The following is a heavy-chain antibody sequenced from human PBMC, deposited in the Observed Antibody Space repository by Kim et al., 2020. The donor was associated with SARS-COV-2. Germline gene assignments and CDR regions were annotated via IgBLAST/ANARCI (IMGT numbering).Heavy chain of an antibody. V-gene: IGHV4-31*03. CDR1: GGSISSGGYY. CDR3: ARVRSFFGVVRNFDY. D-gene: IGHD3-3*01. CDR2: IYYSGST. Sequence: SETLSLTCTVSGGSISSGGYYWSWIRQHPGKGLEWIGYIYYSGSTYYNPSLKSRVTISVDTSKNQFSLKLSSVTAADTAVYYCARVRSFFGVVRNFDYWGPETLVTVSS. J-gene: IGHJ4*02.